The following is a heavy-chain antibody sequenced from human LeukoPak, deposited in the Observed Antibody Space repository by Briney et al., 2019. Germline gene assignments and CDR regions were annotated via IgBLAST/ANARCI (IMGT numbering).Heavy chain of an antibody. Sequence: SQTPSLTCTVSGGSISSGSYYWSWIRQPAGKGLEWIGRIYASGSTNYNPSLKSRVTISLDTSKNQFSLKLSSVTAADTAVYYCASESRYCSGGSCFVTWFDPWGQGTLVTVSS. CDR3: ASESRYCSGGSCFVTWFDP. V-gene: IGHV4-61*02. J-gene: IGHJ5*02. D-gene: IGHD2-15*01. CDR2: IYASGST. CDR1: GGSISSGSYY.